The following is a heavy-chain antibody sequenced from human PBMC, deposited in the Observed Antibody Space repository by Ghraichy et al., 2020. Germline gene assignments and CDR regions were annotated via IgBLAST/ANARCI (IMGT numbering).Heavy chain of an antibody. D-gene: IGHD3-3*01. CDR3: ARGLTYDFWSGYYVEYGMDV. Sequence: GESLNISCAASGFTVSSNYMSWVRQAPGKGLEWVSVIYSGGSTYYADSVKGRFTISRDNSKNTLYLQMNSLRAEDTAVYYCARGLTYDFWSGYYVEYGMDVWGQGTTVTVSS. CDR2: IYSGGST. V-gene: IGHV3-53*01. J-gene: IGHJ6*02. CDR1: GFTVSSNY.